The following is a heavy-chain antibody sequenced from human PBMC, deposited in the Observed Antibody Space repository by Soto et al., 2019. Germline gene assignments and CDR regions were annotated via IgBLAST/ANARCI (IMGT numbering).Heavy chain of an antibody. D-gene: IGHD3-22*01. J-gene: IGHJ4*02. Sequence: QITLKESGPTLVKPTQTLTRTCTVSGFSLSTNGVCVGWIRQPPGKALEWLAAIKWDDDKRYSPSLEGRVTITKDTSKNQVVLTMTNVDPVDTATYYCAYRRNFYNNSGLDYWGQGTLVTVSS. CDR1: GFSLSTNGVC. CDR3: AYRRNFYNNSGLDY. V-gene: IGHV2-5*02. CDR2: IKWDDDK.